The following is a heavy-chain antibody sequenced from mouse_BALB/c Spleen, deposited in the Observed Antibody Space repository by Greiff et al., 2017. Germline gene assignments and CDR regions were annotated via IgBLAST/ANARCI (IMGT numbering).Heavy chain of an antibody. CDR3: AKNRQKVYYGNLYAMDY. D-gene: IGHD2-1*01. J-gene: IGHJ4*01. V-gene: IGHV2-3*01. CDR2: IWGDGST. Sequence: QVQLKQSGPGLVAPSQSLSITCTVSGFSLTSYGVHWVRQPPGKGLEWLGVIWGDGSTNYHSALISRLSISKNNSKSQVFLKLNSLQTDDTATYYCAKNRQKVYYGNLYAMDYWGQGTSVTVSS. CDR1: GFSLTSYG.